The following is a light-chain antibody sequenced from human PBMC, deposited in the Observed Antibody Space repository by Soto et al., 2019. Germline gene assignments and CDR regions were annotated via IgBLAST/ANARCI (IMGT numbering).Light chain of an antibody. V-gene: IGKV3-15*01. Sequence: EMDMTQSPASLSVSPGEGATLSCRAAPNIGNSLGWYQQRPGQAPRLLIYGASNRATGIPARFSGSGSGTEFTLTISSLQPEDSATYYCQYLGAFGQGTKLEIK. J-gene: IGKJ2*01. CDR3: QYLGA. CDR2: GAS. CDR1: PNIGNS.